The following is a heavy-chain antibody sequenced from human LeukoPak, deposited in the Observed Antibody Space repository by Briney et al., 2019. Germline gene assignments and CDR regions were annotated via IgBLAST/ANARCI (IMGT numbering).Heavy chain of an antibody. D-gene: IGHD3-22*01. Sequence: GGSLRLSCAASGFTFSSYAMHWVRQAPGKGLEWVAVISYDGSNKYYADSVKGRFTISRDNSKNTLYLQMNSLRAEDTAVYYCAGYDSSGYYDAFDIWGQGTMVTVSS. CDR2: ISYDGSNK. J-gene: IGHJ3*02. V-gene: IGHV3-30-3*01. CDR3: AGYDSSGYYDAFDI. CDR1: GFTFSSYA.